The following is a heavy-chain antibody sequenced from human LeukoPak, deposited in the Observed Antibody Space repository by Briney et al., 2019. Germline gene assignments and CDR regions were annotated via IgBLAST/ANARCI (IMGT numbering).Heavy chain of an antibody. CDR1: GFTFSNYW. V-gene: IGHV3-7*01. D-gene: IGHD3-3*01. CDR3: AGDFWGAYRVDFYDY. CDR2: IKQDGSET. J-gene: IGHJ4*02. Sequence: GGSLRLSCAASGFTFSNYWMSWVRRAPGKGLEWVANIKQDGSETYYVDSVRGRFTISRDNAKNSLYLQMNSLRADDTAIYYCAGDFWGAYRVDFYDYWGQGALVTVPS.